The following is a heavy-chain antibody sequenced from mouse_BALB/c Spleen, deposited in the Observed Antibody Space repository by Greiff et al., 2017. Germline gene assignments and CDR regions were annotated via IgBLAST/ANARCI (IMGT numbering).Heavy chain of an antibody. Sequence: EVMLVESGGGLVKPGGSLKLSCAASGFTFSSYAMSWVRQSPEKRLEWVAEISSGGSYTYYPDTVTGRFTISRDNAKNTLYLEMSSLRSEDTAMYYCARYGGNYYAMDYWGQGTSVTFSS. CDR2: ISSGGSYT. V-gene: IGHV5-9-4*01. CDR3: ARYGGNYYAMDY. D-gene: IGHD1-2*01. CDR1: GFTFSSYA. J-gene: IGHJ4*01.